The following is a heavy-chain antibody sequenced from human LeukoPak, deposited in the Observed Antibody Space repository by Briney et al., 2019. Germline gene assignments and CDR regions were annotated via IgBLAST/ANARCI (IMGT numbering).Heavy chain of an antibody. CDR1: GFTFSGYS. CDR2: ISTTSGTI. Sequence: GGSLRLSCAASGFTFSGYSMNWVRQSPGKGLDWVSYISTTSGTIYYADSVKGRFTISRDNAKNSLYLQMNSLRDEDTAVYYCARDGYPAPNYYYYGMDVWGQGTTVTVSS. J-gene: IGHJ6*02. CDR3: ARDGYPAPNYYYYGMDV. D-gene: IGHD2-2*01. V-gene: IGHV3-48*02.